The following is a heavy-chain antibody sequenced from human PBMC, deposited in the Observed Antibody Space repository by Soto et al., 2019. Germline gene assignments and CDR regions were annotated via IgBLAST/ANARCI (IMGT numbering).Heavy chain of an antibody. V-gene: IGHV3-33*01. J-gene: IGHJ4*02. CDR3: ARDVGITIFGVARGLDY. CDR1: GFTFSSYG. CDR2: IWYDGSNK. D-gene: IGHD3-3*01. Sequence: GGSLRLSCAASGFTFSSYGMHWVRQAPGKGLEWVAVIWYDGSNKYYADSVKGRFTISRDNSKNTLYLQMNSLRAEDTALHYCARDVGITIFGVARGLDYWGQGTLVTVSS.